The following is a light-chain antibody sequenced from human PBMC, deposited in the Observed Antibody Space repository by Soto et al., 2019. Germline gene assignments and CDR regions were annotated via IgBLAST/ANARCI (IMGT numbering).Light chain of an antibody. Sequence: QSALTQPPSASGSPGQSVTITCTGASSDVGRFNYVSWYQQHPGKAPKLMIYEVTERPSGVPDRFCAYKSGNTASLTVSGLQAEDEADYYCSSYGGTYYVFGTGTKVTVL. CDR1: SSDVGRFNY. CDR2: EVT. J-gene: IGLJ1*01. V-gene: IGLV2-8*01. CDR3: SSYGGTYYV.